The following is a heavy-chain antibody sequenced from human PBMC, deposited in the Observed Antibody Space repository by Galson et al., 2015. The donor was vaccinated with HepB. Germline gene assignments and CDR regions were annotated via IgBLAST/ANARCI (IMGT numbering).Heavy chain of an antibody. J-gene: IGHJ4*02. CDR1: GFTFSSYG. V-gene: IGHV3-30*02. Sequence: SLRLSCAASGFTFSSYGMHWVRQAPGKGLEWVAFIRYDGSNKYYADSVKGRFTISRDNSKNTLYLQMNSLRAEDTAVYYCAKEIVVVNALGGTDYWGQGTLVTVSS. CDR3: AKEIVVVNALGGTDY. CDR2: IRYDGSNK. D-gene: IGHD3-22*01.